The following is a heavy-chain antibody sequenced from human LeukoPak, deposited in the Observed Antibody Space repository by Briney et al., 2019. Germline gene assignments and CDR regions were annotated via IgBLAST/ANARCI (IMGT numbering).Heavy chain of an antibody. D-gene: IGHD2/OR15-2a*01. Sequence: GGSLRLSCAASGFTFHSYAMSWVRQAPGKGLEWVSAISGSDGTTYYADSVKGRFTISRDNSKNTLYVQMNSLRSEDTAVYYCARDSRTTRSRYYYYGMDVWGQGSTVTVSS. CDR2: ISGSDGTT. J-gene: IGHJ6*02. V-gene: IGHV3-23*01. CDR1: GFTFHSYA. CDR3: ARDSRTTRSRYYYYGMDV.